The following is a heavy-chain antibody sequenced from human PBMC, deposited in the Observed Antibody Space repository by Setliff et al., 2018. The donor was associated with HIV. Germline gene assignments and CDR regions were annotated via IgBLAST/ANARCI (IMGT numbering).Heavy chain of an antibody. CDR1: GGSIVIGGFY. J-gene: IGHJ3*02. CDR3: ARDLHANFHVVDI. V-gene: IGHV4-31*03. D-gene: IGHD2-2*01. Sequence: SETLSLTCSVSGGSIVIGGFYYSWIRHRPGKGLEWIGTVYYTGKTYYNPSLQSRLTMSADTSKNQFSLKMRSVTAADTAVYFCARDLHANFHVVDILGPGTMVTVAS. CDR2: VYYTGKT.